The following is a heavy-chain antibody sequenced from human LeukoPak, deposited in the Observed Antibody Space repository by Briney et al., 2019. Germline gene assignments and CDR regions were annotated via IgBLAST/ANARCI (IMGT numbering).Heavy chain of an antibody. D-gene: IGHD1-26*01. CDR2: ISSEGSST. CDR1: GLTFGSYW. CDR3: VGDSGSSEYYFDY. V-gene: IGHV3-74*01. J-gene: IGHJ4*02. Sequence: GGSLRLSCAASGLTFGSYWTHWVRQAPGKGLVWVSRISSEGSSTNYADFVKGRFTISRDNAKNTLYLQMNSLRAEDTAMYYCVGDSGSSEYYFDYWGQGTLVTVSS.